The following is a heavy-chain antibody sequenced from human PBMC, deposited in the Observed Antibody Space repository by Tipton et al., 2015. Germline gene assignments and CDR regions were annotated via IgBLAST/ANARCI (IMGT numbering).Heavy chain of an antibody. CDR1: GFTLSRYA. CDR2: ISGSVGYT. J-gene: IGHJ4*02. CDR3: AKDFSYYAPSRYFDY. V-gene: IGHV3-23*01. D-gene: IGHD3-10*01. Sequence: GSLRLSCSAAGFTLSRYAMNWVRQAPGKGLEWVSGISGSVGYTYYADSVKGRFTISRDNSKDALFLQMDSLRAGDTAIYYCAKDFSYYAPSRYFDYWGQGTLVTVSS.